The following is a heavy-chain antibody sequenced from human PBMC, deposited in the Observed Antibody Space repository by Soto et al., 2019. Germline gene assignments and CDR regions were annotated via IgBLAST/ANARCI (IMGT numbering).Heavy chain of an antibody. CDR3: ARGQPHYSNYFAYGMDA. J-gene: IGHJ6*02. CDR1: GGTFSSYA. V-gene: IGHV1-69*13. CDR2: IIPIFGTA. Sequence: GASVKVSCKASGGTFSSYAISWVRQAPGQGLEWMGGIIPIFGTADYAQKFQGRVTITADESTSTAYMELSSLRSEDTAVYYCARGQPHYSNYFAYGMDAWGQGTTVPVSS. D-gene: IGHD4-4*01.